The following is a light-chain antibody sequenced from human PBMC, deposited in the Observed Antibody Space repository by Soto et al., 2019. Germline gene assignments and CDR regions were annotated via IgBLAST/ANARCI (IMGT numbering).Light chain of an antibody. CDR2: GAS. J-gene: IGKJ2*01. CDR1: QSVSSSY. CDR3: QQYGNSPPNT. Sequence: EIVLTQSPGTLSLSPGERATLSCRASQSVSSSYLARYQQKPGQAPRLLIYGASSRATGIPARFSGSGSGTDFTLTISRLEPKDFAVYFCQQYGNSPPNTFGQGTKVEIK. V-gene: IGKV3-20*01.